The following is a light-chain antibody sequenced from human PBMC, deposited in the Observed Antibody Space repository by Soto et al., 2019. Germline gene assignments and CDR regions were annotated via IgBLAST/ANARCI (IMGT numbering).Light chain of an antibody. J-gene: IGLJ2*01. CDR1: NSDVGRYNL. Sequence: QSALTQPASVSGSPGQSITISCTGTNSDVGRYNLVSWYQQHPGKAPKIIIYEVNRRPSGVSDRFSGSKSGNTASLTISGLQAEDEADYYCCSYAGDRGVLGGGTKLTVL. CDR2: EVN. CDR3: CSYAGDRGV. V-gene: IGLV2-23*02.